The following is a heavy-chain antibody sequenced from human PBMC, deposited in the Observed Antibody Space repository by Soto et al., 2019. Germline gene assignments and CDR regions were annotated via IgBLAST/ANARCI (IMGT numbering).Heavy chain of an antibody. CDR3: ARAASHPDY. CDR2: MNADNGDT. Sequence: QVQLVQSGAEVKKPGASVKVSCKASGYTFTSYAMYWVRQAPGQRLEWMGWMNADNGDTKYPQKFQGRVTITRDTSASTAYMELSSLTSEDTAVYYCARAASHPDYWGQGTLVTVSS. J-gene: IGHJ4*02. V-gene: IGHV1-3*01. CDR1: GYTFTSYA.